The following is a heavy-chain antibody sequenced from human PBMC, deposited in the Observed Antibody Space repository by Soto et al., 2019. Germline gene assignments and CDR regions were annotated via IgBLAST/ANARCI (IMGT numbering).Heavy chain of an antibody. J-gene: IGHJ5*02. CDR2: ISSNGGST. CDR1: GFTFSSYA. D-gene: IGHD6-13*01. CDR3: VKGPITGIAAAGTGWFDP. Sequence: GGSLRLSCSASGFTFSSYAMHWVRQAPGKGLEYVSAISSNGGSTYYADSVKGRFTISRDNSKNTLYLQMSSLRAEDTAVYYCVKGPITGIAAAGTGWFDPWGQGTLVTVSS. V-gene: IGHV3-64D*08.